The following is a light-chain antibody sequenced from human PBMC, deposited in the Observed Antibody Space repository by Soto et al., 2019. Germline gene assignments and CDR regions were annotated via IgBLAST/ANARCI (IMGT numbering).Light chain of an antibody. CDR2: DAS. CDR1: QSISSW. Sequence: DIQMTQSPSPLSASVGDRVTIPCRASQSISSWLAWYQQRPGKAPKLLIYDASSLQSGVPSRFSGSGSGTEFTPTISSLQPDDFATYYCQQYNSYSPAFGQGTKVDI. J-gene: IGKJ1*01. V-gene: IGKV1-5*01. CDR3: QQYNSYSPA.